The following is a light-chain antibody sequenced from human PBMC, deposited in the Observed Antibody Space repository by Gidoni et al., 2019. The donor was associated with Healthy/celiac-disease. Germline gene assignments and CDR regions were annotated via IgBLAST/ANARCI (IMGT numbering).Light chain of an antibody. V-gene: IGKV1-39*01. CDR1: QSISSY. J-gene: IGKJ2*01. CDR2: AAS. CDR3: QQSYSTPRT. Sequence: DIQMTQSPSSLSASVGDRVTITCRASQSISSYLNWYQQKPGKAPKLLIYAASSLQSGVPSRFSGSGSGTDFTLTISSLQPEDFATYSCQQSYSTPRTFXXXTKLEIK.